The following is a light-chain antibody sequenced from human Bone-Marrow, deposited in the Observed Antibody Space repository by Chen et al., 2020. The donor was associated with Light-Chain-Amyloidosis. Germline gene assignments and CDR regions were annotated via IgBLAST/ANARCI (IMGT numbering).Light chain of an antibody. J-gene: IGLJ2*01. V-gene: IGLV3-25*03. CDR1: DLPTKY. CDR2: RDT. Sequence: SYDLTQPPSVSVSPGQTARIPCSGDDLPTKYAYWYQQNPGQAPVLVIHRDTERPSGISERFSGSSSGTTATLTISGVQAEDEADYHCQSADSSGTYEVIFGGGTKLTVL. CDR3: QSADSSGTYEVI.